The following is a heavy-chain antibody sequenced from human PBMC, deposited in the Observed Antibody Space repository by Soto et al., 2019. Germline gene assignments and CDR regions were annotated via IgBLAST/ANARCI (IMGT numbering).Heavy chain of an antibody. Sequence: GASVKVSCKASGGTFSSYAISWVRQAPGQGLEWMGGIIPIFGTANYAQKFQGRVTITADKSTSTAYMELSSLRSEDTAVYYCASPRLGDFWSGYYPYYYYGMDVWGQGATVTVSS. CDR2: IIPIFGTA. CDR1: GGTFSSYA. CDR3: ASPRLGDFWSGYYPYYYYGMDV. V-gene: IGHV1-69*06. D-gene: IGHD3-3*01. J-gene: IGHJ6*02.